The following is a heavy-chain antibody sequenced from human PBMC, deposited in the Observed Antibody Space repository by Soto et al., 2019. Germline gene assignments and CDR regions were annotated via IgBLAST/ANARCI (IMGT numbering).Heavy chain of an antibody. Sequence: ASVKVSCKASGGTFSSYAISWVRQAPGQGLEWMGGIILIFGTADYAQKFQGRVTITADESTSTGNMELSSLRSEDTAVYYCASHYDSSGYYYRGLDYWGQGTLVTVSS. J-gene: IGHJ4*02. D-gene: IGHD3-22*01. CDR1: GGTFSSYA. CDR2: IILIFGTA. CDR3: ASHYDSSGYYYRGLDY. V-gene: IGHV1-69*13.